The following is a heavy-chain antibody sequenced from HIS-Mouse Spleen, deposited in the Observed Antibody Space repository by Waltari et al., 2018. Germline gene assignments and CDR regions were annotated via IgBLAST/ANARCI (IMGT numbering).Heavy chain of an antibody. CDR3: ARHNGWGSGIFDY. D-gene: IGHD3-10*01. CDR2: IYYSGST. CDR1: GGSISSSSYY. Sequence: QLQLQESGPGLVKPSETLSLTCTVSGGSISSSSYYWGWIRQPPGKGLEWIGSIYYSGSTYYNPSLKSRVTISVDTSKNQFSLKLSSVTAADTAVYYCARHNGWGSGIFDYWGQGTLVTVSS. J-gene: IGHJ4*02. V-gene: IGHV4-39*01.